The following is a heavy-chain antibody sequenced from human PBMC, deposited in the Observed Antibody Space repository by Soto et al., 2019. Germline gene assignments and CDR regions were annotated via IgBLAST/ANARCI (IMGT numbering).Heavy chain of an antibody. Sequence: GGSLRLSCAASGFTFSSYAMSWVRQAPGKGLEWVSGLSGSGGSTFYADSVKGRFTISRDNSKNTLYLQMNRLRAEDTAVYYCAKDGGSWSPFYFDYWGQGALVTAPQ. CDR3: AKDGGSWSPFYFDY. J-gene: IGHJ4*02. D-gene: IGHD3-16*01. CDR2: LSGSGGST. CDR1: GFTFSSYA. V-gene: IGHV3-23*01.